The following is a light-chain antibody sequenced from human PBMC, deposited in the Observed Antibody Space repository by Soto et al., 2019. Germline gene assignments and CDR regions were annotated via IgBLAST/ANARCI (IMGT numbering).Light chain of an antibody. V-gene: IGKV1-39*01. CDR1: QSISSY. CDR3: QQLFDSPIT. CDR2: AAS. J-gene: IGKJ5*01. Sequence: DIQMTQSPSSLSASVGDRVTITCRASQSISSYLNWYQQKPGKAPKLLIYAASSLQSGVPSRFSGSGSGTEFTLTISSLQPDDFATYYCQQLFDSPITFGQGTRLEI.